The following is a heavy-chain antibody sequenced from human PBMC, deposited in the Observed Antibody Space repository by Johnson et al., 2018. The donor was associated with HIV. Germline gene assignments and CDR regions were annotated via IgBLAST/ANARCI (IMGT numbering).Heavy chain of an antibody. J-gene: IGHJ3*02. CDR2: ISGSGGST. D-gene: IGHD2-21*02. CDR3: AKEEAYCGGDCLGAFDI. V-gene: IGHV3-23*01. CDR1: GFTFSNYA. Sequence: VQLLESGGGLVQPGGSLRLSCAASGFTFSNYAMHWVRQAPGKGLEWVSAISGSGGSTYYADSVKGRFTISRENAKNSLYLQMNSLRAEDTALYYCAKEEAYCGGDCLGAFDIWGQGTMVTVSS.